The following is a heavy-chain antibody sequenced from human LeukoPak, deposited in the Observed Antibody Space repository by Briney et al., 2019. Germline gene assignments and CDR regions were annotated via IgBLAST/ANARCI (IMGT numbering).Heavy chain of an antibody. V-gene: IGHV3-74*01. CDR3: AKDYSSGWLKYYFDY. J-gene: IGHJ4*02. CDR1: GFTFSSYW. Sequence: GGSLRLSCAASGFTFSSYWMHWVRQTPGKGLVWVARINSDGSSTKYADSVKGRFSISRDNAKNTVYLQMNSLRAEDTAVYYCAKDYSSGWLKYYFDYWGQGTLVTVSS. D-gene: IGHD6-19*01. CDR2: INSDGSST.